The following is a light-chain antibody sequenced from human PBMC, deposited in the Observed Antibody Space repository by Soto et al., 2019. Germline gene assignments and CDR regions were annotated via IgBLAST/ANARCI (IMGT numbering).Light chain of an antibody. CDR1: QSISSY. V-gene: IGKV1-39*01. J-gene: IGKJ1*01. Sequence: DIQMTQSPSSLSASVRDRVTFTCLASQSISSYLNLYQQKPGKAPKVLIYAASSLQSGVPSRFSGSGSGTDFTLTISSLQPEDFATYYCQQSYSIPWTFGQGTKVDI. CDR2: AAS. CDR3: QQSYSIPWT.